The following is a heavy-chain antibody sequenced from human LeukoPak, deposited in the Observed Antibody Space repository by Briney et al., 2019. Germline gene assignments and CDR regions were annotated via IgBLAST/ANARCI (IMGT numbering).Heavy chain of an antibody. CDR2: IITNSAFI. J-gene: IGHJ4*02. CDR1: GFTFINYS. Sequence: GGSLRLSFTASGFTFINYSMNWVRPAPGKGLEWVSSIITNSAFIYYADSVRGRFTISRDNTKNSLYLQMDSLTADDTAVYFCARDSPPDYWGQGTLVTVSS. V-gene: IGHV3-21*01. CDR3: ARDSPPDY.